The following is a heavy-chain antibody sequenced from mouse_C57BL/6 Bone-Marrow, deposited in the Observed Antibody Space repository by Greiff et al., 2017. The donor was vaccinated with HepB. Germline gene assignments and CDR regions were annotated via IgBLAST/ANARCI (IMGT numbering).Heavy chain of an antibody. V-gene: IGHV1-69*01. CDR1: GYTFTSYW. CDR3: ARWLPHMDY. J-gene: IGHJ4*01. CDR2: IDPSDSYT. D-gene: IGHD2-2*01. Sequence: QVQLQQPGAELVMPGASVKLSCKASGYTFTSYWMHWVKQRPGQGLEWIGEIDPSDSYTNYNQKFKGKSTLTVDKSSSTAYMQLSSLTSEDSAVYYCARWLPHMDYWGQGTSVTVSS.